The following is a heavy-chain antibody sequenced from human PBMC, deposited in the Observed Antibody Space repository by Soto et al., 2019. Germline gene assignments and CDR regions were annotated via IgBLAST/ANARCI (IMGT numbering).Heavy chain of an antibody. J-gene: IGHJ5*02. Sequence: SENLSLTCTVSGCSISTYYWSWFRQPAGKGLEWIGRIYTRGSTNYNPSLKSRVTMSVDTSKNQFSLKLSSVTAADTGVYYCAKLGRVGTVLGSLGDPWGQGILVNV. CDR1: GCSISTYY. V-gene: IGHV4-4*07. CDR2: IYTRGST. D-gene: IGHD2-8*02. CDR3: AKLGRVGTVLGSLGDP.